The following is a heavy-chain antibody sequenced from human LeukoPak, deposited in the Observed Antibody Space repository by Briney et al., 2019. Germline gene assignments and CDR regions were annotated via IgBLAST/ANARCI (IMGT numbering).Heavy chain of an antibody. CDR2: LNPDIGNT. CDR1: GYTFTSYD. Sequence: ASVKVSCKTSGYTFTSYDINWVRQATGQGLEWMGWLNPDIGNTAYAQKLQGRVTMTTDTSTSTAYMELRSLRSDDTAVYYCARDRITMVRGAPPDYWGQGTLVTVSS. CDR3: ARDRITMVRGAPPDY. J-gene: IGHJ4*02. D-gene: IGHD3-10*01. V-gene: IGHV1-8*01.